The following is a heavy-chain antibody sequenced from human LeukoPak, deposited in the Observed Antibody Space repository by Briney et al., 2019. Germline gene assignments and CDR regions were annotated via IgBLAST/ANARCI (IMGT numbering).Heavy chain of an antibody. J-gene: IGHJ2*01. CDR2: IYYSGST. Sequence: SETLSLTCTVSGGSISNYYWSWIRQPPGKGLEWIGYIYYSGSTNYNPSLKSRVTISVDTSKNQFSLKLSSVTAADTAVYYCASYGGYATSRGWYFDLWGRGTLVTVSS. CDR1: GGSISNYY. CDR3: ASYGGYATSRGWYFDL. V-gene: IGHV4-59*01. D-gene: IGHD4-17*01.